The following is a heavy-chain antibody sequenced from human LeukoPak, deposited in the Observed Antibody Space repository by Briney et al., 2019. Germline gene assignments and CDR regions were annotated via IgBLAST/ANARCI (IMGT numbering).Heavy chain of an antibody. D-gene: IGHD1-20*01. CDR2: INHSGST. CDR1: GGSFSGYY. V-gene: IGHV4-34*01. Sequence: SETLSLTCAVYGGSFSGYYWSWIRQPPGKGLEWIGEINHSGSTNYNPSLKSRVTISVDTSKNQFSLKLSSVTAADTAVYYCARRPLGITGTRWFDPWGQGTLVTVSS. J-gene: IGHJ5*02. CDR3: ARRPLGITGTRWFDP.